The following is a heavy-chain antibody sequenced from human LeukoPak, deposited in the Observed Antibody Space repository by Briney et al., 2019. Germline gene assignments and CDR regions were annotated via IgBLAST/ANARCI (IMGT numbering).Heavy chain of an antibody. V-gene: IGHV3-48*03. Sequence: GGSLRLSCAASGFTFSSYEMNWVRQAPGKGLEWVSYISSSGSTIYYADSVKGRFTISRDNSKSTLYLQMNSLRAEDTAVYYCASRLAAAAINWFDPLGQGTLVTVSS. CDR1: GFTFSSYE. CDR2: ISSSGSTI. D-gene: IGHD6-13*01. J-gene: IGHJ5*01. CDR3: ASRLAAAAINWFDP.